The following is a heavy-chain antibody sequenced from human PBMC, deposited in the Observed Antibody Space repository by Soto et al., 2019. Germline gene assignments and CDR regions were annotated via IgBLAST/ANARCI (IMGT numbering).Heavy chain of an antibody. CDR1: GFSFSNAW. V-gene: IGHV3-15*01. Sequence: EVQLVESGGDFVKPGGSLRVSCAVSGFSFSNAWMSWVRQAPGKGLEWVGRIKSRADGGTTDYTAPVKGRFTISRDDSKNTGFLQMNRLKTEDTAVYYCTAHLGEFFPLDYWGQGTLVTVSS. D-gene: IGHD3-16*01. CDR3: TAHLGEFFPLDY. J-gene: IGHJ4*02. CDR2: IKSRADGGTT.